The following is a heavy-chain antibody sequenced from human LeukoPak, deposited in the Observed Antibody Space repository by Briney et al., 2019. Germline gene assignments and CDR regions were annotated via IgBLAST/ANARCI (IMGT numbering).Heavy chain of an antibody. D-gene: IGHD2-2*01. V-gene: IGHV3-74*03. CDR3: ARFPLTYATA. CDR2: INADGGAT. Sequence: GGSLRLSCAASGFTFSDYWMHWVRQTPGKGLEWVSRINADGGATYADSVLGRFTLSRDNAQNRVYLQMNSLRDEDTAVYFRARFPLTYATAWGQGTLVTVSS. CDR1: GFTFSDYW. J-gene: IGHJ5*02.